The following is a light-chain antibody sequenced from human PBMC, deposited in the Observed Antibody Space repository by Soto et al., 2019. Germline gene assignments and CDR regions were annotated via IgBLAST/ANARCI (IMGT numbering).Light chain of an antibody. CDR2: EVS. CDR3: CSYTGSNTLVV. CDR1: SSDVGRYDY. V-gene: IGLV2-8*01. Sequence: QSALTQPPSASGSPGQSVTISCTGTSSDVGRYDYVSWYRQEPGKAPKLIIYEVSKGPSGVTDRFSGSKSGTTASLTVSGLQAEDEANYYCCSYTGSNTLVVFGGGTKLTVL. J-gene: IGLJ2*01.